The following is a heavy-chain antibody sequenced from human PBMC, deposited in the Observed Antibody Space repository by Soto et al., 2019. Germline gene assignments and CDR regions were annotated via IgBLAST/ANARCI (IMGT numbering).Heavy chain of an antibody. Sequence: QVQLVQSGAEVKKPGSSVKVSSKASGGTLSSYAISWVRQAPGQGLEWMGGIIPIFGTANYAQKFQGRVTITADESTSTAYMELSILRSEDTAVYYCASRRGQGAFDIWGQGTMVTVSS. CDR2: IIPIFGTA. D-gene: IGHD3-10*01. CDR1: GGTLSSYA. J-gene: IGHJ3*02. CDR3: ASRRGQGAFDI. V-gene: IGHV1-69*01.